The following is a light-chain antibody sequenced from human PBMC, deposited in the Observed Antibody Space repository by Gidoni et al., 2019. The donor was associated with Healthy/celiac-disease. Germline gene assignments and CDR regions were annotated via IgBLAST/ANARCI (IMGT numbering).Light chain of an antibody. V-gene: IGKV3-15*01. CDR1: QSVSSN. Sequence: EIVMTQFPATLSVSPGERATLSCRASQSVSSNLAWYQQKPGQAPRLLIYGASTRATGIPARFSGGGSGTEFTLTISSLQSEDFAVYCCQQYNNWAGLTFGGGTKVEIK. J-gene: IGKJ4*01. CDR2: GAS. CDR3: QQYNNWAGLT.